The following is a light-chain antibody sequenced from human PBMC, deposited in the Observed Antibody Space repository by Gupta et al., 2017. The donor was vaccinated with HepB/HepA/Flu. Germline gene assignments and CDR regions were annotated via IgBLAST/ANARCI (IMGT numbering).Light chain of an antibody. V-gene: IGLV3-19*01. Sequence: SSELPQDPAVSVALGQTVRITCQGDSLRSYYASWYQQKPGQAPVLVIYGKNNRPSGIPDRFSGSSSGNTASLTXTXAQAEDXADYYCNSRDSSGNPIFGGGTKLTVL. CDR3: NSRDSSGNPI. CDR1: SLRSYY. CDR2: GKN. J-gene: IGLJ2*01.